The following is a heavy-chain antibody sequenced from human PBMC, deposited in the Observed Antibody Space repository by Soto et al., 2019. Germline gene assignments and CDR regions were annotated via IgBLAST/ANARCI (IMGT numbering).Heavy chain of an antibody. CDR1: GFTFSSYA. CDR3: AKNWYYYGSGSYHNWFDP. J-gene: IGHJ5*02. D-gene: IGHD3-10*01. V-gene: IGHV3-23*01. CDR2: ISGSGGST. Sequence: GGSLRLSCAASGFTFSSYAMSWARQAPGKGLEWVSAISGSGGSTYYADSVKGRFTISRDNSKNTLYLQMNSLRAEDAAVYYCAKNWYYYGSGSYHNWFDPWGQGTLVTVSS.